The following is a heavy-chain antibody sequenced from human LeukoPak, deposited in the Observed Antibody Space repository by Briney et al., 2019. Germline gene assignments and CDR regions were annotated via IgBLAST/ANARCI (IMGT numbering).Heavy chain of an antibody. J-gene: IGHJ4*02. CDR1: GFTFSSYA. Sequence: GGSLRLSCAASGFTFSSYAMGWVRQAPGKGLEWVSAISGSGGSTYYADSVKGRFTISRDNSKNTLYLQMNSLRAEDTAVYYCARNYYYDSSGYSPFDYWGQGTLVTVSS. CDR2: ISGSGGST. V-gene: IGHV3-23*01. D-gene: IGHD3-22*01. CDR3: ARNYYYDSSGYSPFDY.